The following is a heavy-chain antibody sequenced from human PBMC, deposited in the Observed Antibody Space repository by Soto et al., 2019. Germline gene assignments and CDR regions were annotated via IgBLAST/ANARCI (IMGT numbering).Heavy chain of an antibody. CDR1: GFTFSSYW. CDR3: ARLTMDIAARPPYYYYYYMDV. V-gene: IGHV3-7*01. J-gene: IGHJ6*03. D-gene: IGHD6-6*01. Sequence: PGGSLRLSCAASGFTFSSYWMSWVRQAPGKGLEWVANIKQDGSEKYYVDSVKGRFTISRDNAKNSLYLQMNSLRAEDTAVYYCARLTMDIAARPPYYYYYYMDVWGKGTKVTVSS. CDR2: IKQDGSEK.